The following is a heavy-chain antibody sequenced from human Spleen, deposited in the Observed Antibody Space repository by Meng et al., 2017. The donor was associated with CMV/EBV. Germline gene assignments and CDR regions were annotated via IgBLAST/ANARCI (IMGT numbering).Heavy chain of an antibody. V-gene: IGHV3-30-3*01. CDR2: VSHDESHK. J-gene: IGHJ4*02. Sequence: ASGFTFNDYAMHWVRQAPGKGLEWVARVSHDESHKYYADSVRGRFSISRDNSEKTLYLQMRSLRADDTSVYYCVREEWSSSWDLFDYWGQGTPVTVSS. CDR3: VREEWSSSWDLFDY. CDR1: GFTFNDYA. D-gene: IGHD6-13*01.